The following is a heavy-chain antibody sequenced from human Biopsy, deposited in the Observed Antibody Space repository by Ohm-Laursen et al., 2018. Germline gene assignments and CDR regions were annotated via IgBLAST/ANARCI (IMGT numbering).Heavy chain of an antibody. CDR2: VYDSEST. CDR1: GGSISGYY. Sequence: SETLSLTCTVSGGSISGYYWSWIRQPPGKGLEWIGYVYDSESTNYSPSLKSRVTISVDTAKKQFSLSLRSVTAADTAVYYCARVGVGAPSIDYFDSWGQGALVTVSS. D-gene: IGHD1-26*01. CDR3: ARVGVGAPSIDYFDS. V-gene: IGHV4-59*12. J-gene: IGHJ4*02.